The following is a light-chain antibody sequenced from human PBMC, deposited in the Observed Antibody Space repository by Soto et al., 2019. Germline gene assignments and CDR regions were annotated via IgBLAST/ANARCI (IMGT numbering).Light chain of an antibody. CDR2: ANS. CDR1: SSNIGAGYD. Sequence: QSVLTQPPSVSGAPGQRVTISCTGSSSNIGAGYDVHWYQQFPGTAPKLLIYANSNRPSGVPDRFSASKSGTSASLAITGLQAGDEADYCCQSYDTNLRGLFGTGTKLTVL. CDR3: QSYDTNLRGL. V-gene: IGLV1-40*01. J-gene: IGLJ1*01.